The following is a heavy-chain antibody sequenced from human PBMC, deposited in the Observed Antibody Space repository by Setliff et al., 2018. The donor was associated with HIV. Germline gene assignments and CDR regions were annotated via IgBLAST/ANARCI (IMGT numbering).Heavy chain of an antibody. CDR1: GFTLRNYA. V-gene: IGHV3-23*01. CDR2: IRAYDDAT. CDR3: ARDEYYDSSGRSSY. D-gene: IGHD3-22*01. Sequence: HPGGSLRLSCAASGFTLRNYAMSWVRQAPGKGLELVSGIRAYDDATYYVDSVKGRFTISRDNSKNTLNLQMNSLRAEDTAVYYCARDEYYDSSGRSSYWGQGTLVTVSS. J-gene: IGHJ4*02.